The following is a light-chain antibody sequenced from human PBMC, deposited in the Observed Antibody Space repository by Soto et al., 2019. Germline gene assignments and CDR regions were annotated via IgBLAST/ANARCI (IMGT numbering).Light chain of an antibody. Sequence: DIQMTQSPSSLSASVGDRVTSTCRASQGVRNYLAWYQQKPGKVPKLLIYGASTLQSGVPSRFSGSGSGTDFTLTISSLQPEDVATYYCQKYDRTPWTFGQGTKVDIK. CDR1: QGVRNY. J-gene: IGKJ1*01. CDR2: GAS. V-gene: IGKV1-27*01. CDR3: QKYDRTPWT.